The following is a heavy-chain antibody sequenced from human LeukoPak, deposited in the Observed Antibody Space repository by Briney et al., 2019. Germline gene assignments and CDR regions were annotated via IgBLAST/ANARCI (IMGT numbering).Heavy chain of an antibody. CDR2: IIPTIGTA. D-gene: IGHD2-2*02. CDR3: ARGRFDCSSTSCYNRGAFDI. J-gene: IGHJ3*02. V-gene: IGHV1-69*01. Sequence: GASVKVSCKASGGTFSSYAISWVRQAPGQGLEWMGGIIPTIGTANYAQKFQGRVTITADESTSTAYMELSSLRSEDTAVYYCARGRFDCSSTSCYNRGAFDIWGQGTMVTVSS. CDR1: GGTFSSYA.